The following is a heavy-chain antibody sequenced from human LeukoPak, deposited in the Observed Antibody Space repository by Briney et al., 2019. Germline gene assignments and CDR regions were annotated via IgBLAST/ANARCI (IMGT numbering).Heavy chain of an antibody. D-gene: IGHD3-22*01. CDR2: INAGHGNT. V-gene: IGHV1-3*01. CDR3: ARDADPYYYDSSGYYSSDGMP. J-gene: IGHJ3*01. Sequence: ASVKVSCKASGYTFTSYAIQWVRQAPGQRLEWMGWINAGHGNTKYSQKFQGRVTITRDTSASTAYMELSSLRSEDTAVYYCARDADPYYYDSSGYYSSDGMPWGQGTMVTVSS. CDR1: GYTFTSYA.